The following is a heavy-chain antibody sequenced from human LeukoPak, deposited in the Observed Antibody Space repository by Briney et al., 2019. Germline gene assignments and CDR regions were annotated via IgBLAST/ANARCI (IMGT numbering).Heavy chain of an antibody. CDR1: GFTFSSYS. Sequence: PGGSLRLSCAASGFTFSSYSMNWVRQAPGKGLECVSYISSSSSTIYYADSVRGRFTISRDNAKNSLYLQMNSLRAEDTAVYYCARNAYGPNPYYYNGMDVWGQGTTVTVSS. CDR3: ARNAYGPNPYYYNGMDV. J-gene: IGHJ6*02. CDR2: ISSSSSTI. D-gene: IGHD1-14*01. V-gene: IGHV3-48*01.